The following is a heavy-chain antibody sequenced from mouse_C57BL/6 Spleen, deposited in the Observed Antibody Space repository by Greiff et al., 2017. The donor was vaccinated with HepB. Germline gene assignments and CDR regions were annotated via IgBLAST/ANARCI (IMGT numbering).Heavy chain of an antibody. CDR1: GYSFTDYN. CDR3: ARGSTAQATVAMDY. V-gene: IGHV1-39*01. D-gene: IGHD3-2*02. Sequence: EVQLQESGPELVKPGASVKISCKASGYSFTDYNMNWVKQSNGKSLEWIGVINPNYGTTSYNQKFKGKATLTVDQSSSTAYMQLNSLTSEDSAVYYGARGSTAQATVAMDYWGQGTSVTVSA. J-gene: IGHJ4*01. CDR2: INPNYGTT.